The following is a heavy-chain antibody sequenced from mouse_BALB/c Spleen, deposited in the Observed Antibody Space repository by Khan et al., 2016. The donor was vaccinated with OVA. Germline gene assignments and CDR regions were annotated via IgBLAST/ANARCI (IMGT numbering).Heavy chain of an antibody. CDR1: GYSITSNYA. D-gene: IGHD1-1*01. J-gene: IGHJ4*01. Sequence: EVQLQESGPGLVKPSQSLSLTCTVTGYSITSNYAWNWIRQFPGNKLEWMGYISYSGSTNYNPSLKSRISITLDTSKNQFFLQLNSVTTEDAATYYCARGNYYGYAMDYWGQGTSITVSS. CDR3: ARGNYYGYAMDY. V-gene: IGHV3-2*02. CDR2: ISYSGST.